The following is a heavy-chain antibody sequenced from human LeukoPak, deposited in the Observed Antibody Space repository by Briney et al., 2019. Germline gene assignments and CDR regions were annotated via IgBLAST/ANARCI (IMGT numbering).Heavy chain of an antibody. J-gene: IGHJ4*02. Sequence: GGSLRLSCAASGFTFDDCAMHWVRQAPGKGLEWVSGISWNSGSIGYADSVKGRFTISRDNAKNSLYLQMNSLRAEDTALYYCAKDRAAAPGYFDYWGQGTLVTVSS. CDR2: ISWNSGSI. CDR3: AKDRAAAPGYFDY. CDR1: GFTFDDCA. D-gene: IGHD6-13*01. V-gene: IGHV3-9*01.